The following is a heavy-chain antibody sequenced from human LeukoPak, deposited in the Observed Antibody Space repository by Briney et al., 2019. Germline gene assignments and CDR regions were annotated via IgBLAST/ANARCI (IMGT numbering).Heavy chain of an antibody. D-gene: IGHD2-2*01. CDR2: INWNGGST. CDR1: GFTFSSYA. V-gene: IGHV3-20*01. J-gene: IGHJ3*02. Sequence: GGSLRLSCAASGFTFSSYAMHWVRQAPGKGLEWVSGINWNGGSTGYADSVKGRFTISRDNAKNSLYLQMNSLRAEDTALYHCARQVEGYCSSTSCPGAFDIWGQGTMVTVSS. CDR3: ARQVEGYCSSTSCPGAFDI.